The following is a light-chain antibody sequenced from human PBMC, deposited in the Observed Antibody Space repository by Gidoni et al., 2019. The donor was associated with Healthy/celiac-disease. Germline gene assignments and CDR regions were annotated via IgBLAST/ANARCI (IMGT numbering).Light chain of an antibody. CDR2: DAS. V-gene: IGKV3-11*01. Sequence: EIVLTQSPATLSLSPGERATLPCRASQSVSSYLAWYKLKPGQATRLLIYDASNRATGIPARFSGSGSGTDFTLTISSLDPEDFAIYYCQQRSNWPPYTFXQXTKLEIK. CDR3: QQRSNWPPYT. J-gene: IGKJ2*01. CDR1: QSVSSY.